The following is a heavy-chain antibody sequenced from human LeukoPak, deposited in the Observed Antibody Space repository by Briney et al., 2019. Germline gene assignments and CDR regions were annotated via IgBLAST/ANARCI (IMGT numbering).Heavy chain of an antibody. CDR2: VYYSGST. J-gene: IGHJ6*03. V-gene: IGHV4-59*01. D-gene: IGHD2-15*01. CDR1: GGSISYYY. CDR3: ARAGKYCSGGSCFHDYYYYYYMDV. Sequence: PSETLSLTCTVSGGSISYYYWSWIRQPPGKGLQWIGYVYYSGSTNYNPSLKSRVTISVDTSKNQFSLKLNSVTAADTAVYYCARAGKYCSGGSCFHDYYYYYYMDVWGKGTTVTISS.